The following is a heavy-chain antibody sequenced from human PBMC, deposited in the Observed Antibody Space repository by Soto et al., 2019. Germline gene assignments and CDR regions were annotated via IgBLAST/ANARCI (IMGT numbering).Heavy chain of an antibody. V-gene: IGHV3-23*01. D-gene: IGHD2-15*01. CDR3: AKVRGPRGCSGGSCSLYYFDY. J-gene: IGHJ4*02. CDR2: ISGSGGST. CDR1: GFTFSSYA. Sequence: PGGSLRLSCAASGFTFSSYAMSWVRQAPGKGLEWVSAISGSGGSTYYADSVKGRFTISRDNSKNTLYLQMNSLRAEDTAVYYCAKVRGPRGCSGGSCSLYYFDYWGQGTLVTVSS.